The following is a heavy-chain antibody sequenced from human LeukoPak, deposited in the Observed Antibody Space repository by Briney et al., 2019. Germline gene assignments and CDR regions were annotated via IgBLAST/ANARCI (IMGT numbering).Heavy chain of an antibody. J-gene: IGHJ5*02. CDR2: IKSKTDGGTT. V-gene: IGHV3-15*01. Sequence: GGSLRLSCAASGFTFSSAWMSWVRQAPGKGLEWVGRIKSKTDGGTTDYAAPVKGRFTISRDDSKNTLYLQMNSLKTEDTAVYYCTTAPSSTSWFDPWGQGTLVTVSS. CDR3: TTAPSSTSWFDP. CDR1: GFTFSSAW. D-gene: IGHD2-2*01.